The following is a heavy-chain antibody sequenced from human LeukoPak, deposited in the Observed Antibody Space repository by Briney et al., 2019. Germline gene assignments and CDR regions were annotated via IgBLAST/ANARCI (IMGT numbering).Heavy chain of an antibody. Sequence: SETLSLTCTVSGYSISSGYYWGWIRQPPGKGLEWIGSIYHSGSTYYNPSLKSRVTISVDTSKNHFSLKLSSVTAADTAVYYCARDNYEDSAFDIWGQGTMVTVSS. D-gene: IGHD3-22*01. CDR2: IYHSGST. J-gene: IGHJ3*02. V-gene: IGHV4-38-2*02. CDR1: GYSISSGYY. CDR3: ARDNYEDSAFDI.